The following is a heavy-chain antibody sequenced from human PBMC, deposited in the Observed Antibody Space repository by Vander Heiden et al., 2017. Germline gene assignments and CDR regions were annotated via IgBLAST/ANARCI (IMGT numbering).Heavy chain of an antibody. Sequence: EVQLVESGGGLVQPGGSLRLSCAAPGFTFSSYSITWVRQAPAKGLEWVSYISSSSSTIYYADAGKGRFTISRDNAKNSLYRQMKRVRAEETAVYYSATGQYDYGSGSYTHWGQGTLVTVCS. D-gene: IGHD3-10*01. CDR3: ATGQYDYGSGSYTH. CDR2: ISSSSSTI. CDR1: GFTFSSYS. V-gene: IGHV3-48*01. J-gene: IGHJ4*02.